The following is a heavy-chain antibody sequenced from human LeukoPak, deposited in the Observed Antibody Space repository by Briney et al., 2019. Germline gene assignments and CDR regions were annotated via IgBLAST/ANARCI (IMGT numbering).Heavy chain of an antibody. CDR3: ARHRDSQYQLARAAFDY. J-gene: IGHJ4*02. CDR1: GYSFTSYW. V-gene: IGHV5-51*01. D-gene: IGHD2-2*01. Sequence: LGESLKISCKGSGYSFTSYWIGWVRQMPGKGLEWMGIIYPGDSDTRYSPSFQGQVTISADKSISTAYLQWSSLKASDTAMYYCARHRDSQYQLARAAFDYWGQGTLVTVSS. CDR2: IYPGDSDT.